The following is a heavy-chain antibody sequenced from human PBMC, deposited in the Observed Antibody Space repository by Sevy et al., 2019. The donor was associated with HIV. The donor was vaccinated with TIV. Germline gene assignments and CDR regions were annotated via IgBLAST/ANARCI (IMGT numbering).Heavy chain of an antibody. J-gene: IGHJ3*02. CDR2: ISSSGSSI. CDR3: ARGRYSYGMGAFDI. CDR1: GFTFSNYE. V-gene: IGHV3-48*03. Sequence: SLKISCVVSGFTFSNYEINWVRQAPGKGLEWLSYISSSGSSIYYADSVKGRFTISRDNAKNSLYLQMSSLRAEDTAVYYCARGRYSYGMGAFDIWGQGTMVTVSS. D-gene: IGHD5-18*01.